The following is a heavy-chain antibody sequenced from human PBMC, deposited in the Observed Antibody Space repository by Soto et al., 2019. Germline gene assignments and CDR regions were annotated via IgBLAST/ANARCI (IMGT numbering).Heavy chain of an antibody. J-gene: IGHJ5*02. CDR3: ASRLSGSSFLDFDP. CDR1: GGSISSYY. CDR2: IYYSGST. D-gene: IGHD1-26*01. V-gene: IGHV4-59*01. Sequence: QVQLQESGPGLVKPSETLSLTCTVSGGSISSYYWSWIRQPPGKGLEWIGYIYYSGSTNYNPSLKSRVTISVDTSKNQFSLKLSSVTAADTAVYYCASRLSGSSFLDFDPWGQGTLVTVSS.